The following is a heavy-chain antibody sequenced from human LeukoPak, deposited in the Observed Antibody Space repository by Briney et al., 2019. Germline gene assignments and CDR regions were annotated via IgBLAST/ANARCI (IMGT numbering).Heavy chain of an antibody. Sequence: ASVKVSCKASGYSFTSYDINWVRQATGQGLEWMGWMNPNSGNTGYAQKFQGRVTMTRSTSISTAYMELSSLRSEDTAVYYCARDIAAAGTNGGGYFDYWGQGTLVTVSS. V-gene: IGHV1-8*01. J-gene: IGHJ4*02. D-gene: IGHD6-13*01. CDR3: ARDIAAAGTNGGGYFDY. CDR2: MNPNSGNT. CDR1: GYSFTSYD.